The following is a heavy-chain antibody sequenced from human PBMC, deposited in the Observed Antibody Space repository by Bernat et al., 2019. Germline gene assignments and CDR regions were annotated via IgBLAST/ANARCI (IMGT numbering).Heavy chain of an antibody. CDR3: VRDGGYCSGGSCYNLFDS. J-gene: IGHJ4*02. CDR1: GSTFSDHY. Sequence: EVQLVESGGGLVQPGGSLRLSCAASGSTFSDHYMDWVRQAPGKGLEWISRIRNKPNSYTTEYAASVKGRFTISRDDSKNSLYLQMNSLKTEDTAVYYCVRDGGYCSGGSCYNLFDSWGQGTLVTVSS. D-gene: IGHD2-15*01. V-gene: IGHV3-72*01. CDR2: IRNKPNSYTT.